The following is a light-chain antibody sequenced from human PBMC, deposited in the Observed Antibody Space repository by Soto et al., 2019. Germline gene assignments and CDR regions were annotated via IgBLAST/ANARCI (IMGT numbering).Light chain of an antibody. Sequence: TQSPATLSVSPGERGTLSCRASQSVSSYLAWYQQKPGQAPRLLIYGPSTRATGIPARFSGSGSGTDFTLTISRLQPEDFAVYYCQQYASTRWTFGQGTKVDVK. CDR1: QSVSSY. V-gene: IGKV3-15*01. CDR3: QQYASTRWT. J-gene: IGKJ1*01. CDR2: GPS.